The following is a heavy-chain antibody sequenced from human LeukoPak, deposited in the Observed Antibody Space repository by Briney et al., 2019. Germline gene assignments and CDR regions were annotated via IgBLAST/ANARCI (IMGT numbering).Heavy chain of an antibody. CDR1: GYTFTGYY. CDR2: INPNSGGT. J-gene: IGHJ4*02. V-gene: IGHV1-2*02. CDR3: ARDSPSHYYGSGSYFVF. Sequence: GASVKVSCKASGYTFTGYYMHWVRQAPGQGLEWMGWINPNSGGTNYAQKFQGRVTMTRDTSISTAYMELSRLRSDDTAVYYCARDSPSHYYGSGSYFVFWGQGTLVTVSS. D-gene: IGHD3-10*01.